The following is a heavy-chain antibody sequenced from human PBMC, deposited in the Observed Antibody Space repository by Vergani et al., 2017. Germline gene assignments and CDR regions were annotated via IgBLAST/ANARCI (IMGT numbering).Heavy chain of an antibody. V-gene: IGHV5-51*01. CDR1: GYIFSNFW. CDR2: IYPGDSEV. Sequence: EKQLVQSGSETKKPGESLKISCQAFGYIFSNFWIGWVRQRPGRGLDWMGIIYPGDSEVKSNPTFRGQVIFSVDTSVNTAYLQWRSLQASDTATYFCASGGHGSENGGALQLWGQGTNITFSS. J-gene: IGHJ3*01. CDR3: ASGGHGSENGGALQL. D-gene: IGHD3-10*01.